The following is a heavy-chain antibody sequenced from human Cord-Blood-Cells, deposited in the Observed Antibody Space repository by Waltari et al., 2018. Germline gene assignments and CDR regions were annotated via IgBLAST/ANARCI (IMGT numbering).Heavy chain of an antibody. V-gene: IGHV4-34*01. CDR3: ARPYGSSGYYYTPYAFDI. J-gene: IGHJ3*02. D-gene: IGHD3-22*01. Sequence: QVQLQQWGAGLLKPSETLSLTCAVYGGSFSGYYWIWIRQPPGKGLEWIGEINHSGSTNYNPSLKSRVTISVDTSKNQFSLKLSSVTAADTAVYYCARPYGSSGYYYTPYAFDIWGQGTMVTVSS. CDR2: INHSGST. CDR1: GGSFSGYY.